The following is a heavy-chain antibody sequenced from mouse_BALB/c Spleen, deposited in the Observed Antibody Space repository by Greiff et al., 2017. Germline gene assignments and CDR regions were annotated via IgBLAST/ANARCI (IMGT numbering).Heavy chain of an antibody. CDR3: ARGSTMTHYFDY. D-gene: IGHD2-4*01. CDR1: GFTFSSYA. CDR2: ISSGGSYT. J-gene: IGHJ2*01. V-gene: IGHV5-9-4*01. Sequence: DVKLVESGGGLVKPGGSLKLSCAASGFTFSSYAMSWVRQSPEKRLEWVAEISSGGSYTYYPDTVTGRFTISRDNAKNTLYLEMSSLRSEDTAMYYCARGSTMTHYFDYWGQGTTLTVSS.